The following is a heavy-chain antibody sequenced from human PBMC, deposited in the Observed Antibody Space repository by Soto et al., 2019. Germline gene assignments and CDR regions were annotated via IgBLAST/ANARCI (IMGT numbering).Heavy chain of an antibody. CDR3: ARNSKLELNDY. CDR2: IWYDGSNK. V-gene: IGHV3-33*01. Sequence: VQLVDSGGGVVQPGRSLRLSCAAFGFTFSSYGMHWVRQAPGKGLEWVAVIWYDGSNKYYADSVKGRFTISRDNSKNTLYLQMNSLRAEDTAVYYCARNSKLELNDYWGQGTLVTVSS. D-gene: IGHD1-7*01. J-gene: IGHJ4*02. CDR1: GFTFSSYG.